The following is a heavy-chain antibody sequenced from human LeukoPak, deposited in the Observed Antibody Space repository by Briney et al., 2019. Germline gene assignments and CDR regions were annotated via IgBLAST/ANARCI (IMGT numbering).Heavy chain of an antibody. J-gene: IGHJ4*02. V-gene: IGHV1-18*01. D-gene: IGHD5-18*01. CDR1: GYTFTSYG. Sequence: ASVKVSCKASGYTFTSYGISWVRQAPGQGLEWMGWISAYNGNTNYAQKLQGRVTMTTDTSTSTAYMELRSLGSDDTAVYYCARDKASGGLSWIQLWSDRFDYWGQGTLVTVSS. CDR3: ARDKASGGLSWIQLWSDRFDY. CDR2: ISAYNGNT.